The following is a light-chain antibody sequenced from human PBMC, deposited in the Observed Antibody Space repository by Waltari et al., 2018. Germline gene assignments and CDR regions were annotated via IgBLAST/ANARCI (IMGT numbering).Light chain of an antibody. CDR3: QQYNNWSRT. J-gene: IGKJ1*01. V-gene: IGKV3-15*01. Sequence: EIVMTQSPATLSVSPGERATLSCRASQRVSSNLAWYQQKPGQAPRLLIYGASTRATGIPARFSGSGSGTEFTLTISSLQSEDFAVYYCQQYNNWSRTFGQGTKVEIK. CDR2: GAS. CDR1: QRVSSN.